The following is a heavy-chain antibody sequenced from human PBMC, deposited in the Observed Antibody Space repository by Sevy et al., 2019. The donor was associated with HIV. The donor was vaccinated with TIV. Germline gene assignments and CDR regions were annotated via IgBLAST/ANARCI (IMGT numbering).Heavy chain of an antibody. D-gene: IGHD3-9*01. CDR2: INHSGST. J-gene: IGHJ4*02. CDR1: GGSFSGYY. V-gene: IGHV4-34*01. CDR3: ARSYYDILTGYCCFDY. Sequence: SETLSLTCAVYGGSFSGYYWSWIRQPPGKGLEWIGEINHSGSTNYNPSLKSRVTISVDTSKNQFSLKLSSVTAADTDVYYCARSYYDILTGYCCFDYWGQGTLVTVSS.